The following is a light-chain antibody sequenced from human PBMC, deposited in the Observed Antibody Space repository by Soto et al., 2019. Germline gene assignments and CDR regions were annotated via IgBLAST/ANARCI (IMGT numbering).Light chain of an antibody. CDR1: QSVSSSY. J-gene: IGKJ1*01. CDR3: QQYGSSPSWT. Sequence: EIVLTQSPGTLSLSPGERATLSCRASQSVSSSYLAWYQQKPGQAPRLLIFGASSRATGIPDRFSGSGSGTDFTLTISRLGPEDFAVYYCQQYGSSPSWTFVQGTKV. CDR2: GAS. V-gene: IGKV3-20*01.